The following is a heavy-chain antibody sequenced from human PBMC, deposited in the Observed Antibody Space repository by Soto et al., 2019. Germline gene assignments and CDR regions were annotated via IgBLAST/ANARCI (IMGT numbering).Heavy chain of an antibody. D-gene: IGHD3-10*01. J-gene: IGHJ4*02. CDR3: ARHRDYNRSGSWFDY. CDR2: IFYSGST. Sequence: SETLSLTCTVSGGSISSSPYYWGWIRQPPGKGLEWIGSIFYSGSTYYSQSLKSRVTISRDTSKNQFSLKLSSVTAADTFLYYCARHRDYNRSGSWFDYWGQGTLVTVSS. CDR1: GGSISSSPYY. V-gene: IGHV4-39*01.